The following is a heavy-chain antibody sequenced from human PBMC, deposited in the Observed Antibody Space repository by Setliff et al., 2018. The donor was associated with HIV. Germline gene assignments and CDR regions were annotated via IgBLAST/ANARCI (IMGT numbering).Heavy chain of an antibody. D-gene: IGHD3-10*01. CDR2: INPGGGNT. CDR3: ARGLRGVIKGRYYYMDV. V-gene: IGHV1-46*01. J-gene: IGHJ6*03. CDR1: GGTFSSYA. Sequence: ASVKVSCKASGGTFSSYAISWVRQAPGQGLEWLAVINPGGGNTNYAQKFQGRVTVTRDTSTSTVYMELNSLRPEDTAVYYCARGLRGVIKGRYYYMDVWGKGTTVTVSS.